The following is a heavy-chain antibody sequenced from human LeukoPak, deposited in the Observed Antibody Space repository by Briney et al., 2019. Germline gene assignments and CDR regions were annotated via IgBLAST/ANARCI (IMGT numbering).Heavy chain of an antibody. J-gene: IGHJ4*02. D-gene: IGHD6-13*01. CDR2: IYSGGST. CDR3: AKDHVGTWSDGGY. V-gene: IGHV3-53*01. CDR1: GFTFSDSY. Sequence: GGSLRLSCAVSGFTFSDSYMTWLRQAPGKGLEWVSVIYSGGSTYYADSVKGRFTISRDNSKNTLYLQMNSLTAEDTAVYYCAKDHVGTWSDGGYWGQGTLVTVSS.